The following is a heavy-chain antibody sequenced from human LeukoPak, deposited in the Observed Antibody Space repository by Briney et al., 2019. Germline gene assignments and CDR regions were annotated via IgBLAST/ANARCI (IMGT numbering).Heavy chain of an antibody. D-gene: IGHD3-22*01. V-gene: IGHV4-61*02. CDR2: ISSSGST. CDR1: GGSISSSLYY. J-gene: IGHJ3*02. CDR3: ARGPYSYDSSGAFDI. Sequence: SETLSLTCTVSGGSISSSLYYWSWIRQPAGKGLEWIGRISSSGSTNYNPSLKSRVSISVDTSKNQFSLKLSSVTAADTAVYFCARGPYSYDSSGAFDIWGQGTMVTVSS.